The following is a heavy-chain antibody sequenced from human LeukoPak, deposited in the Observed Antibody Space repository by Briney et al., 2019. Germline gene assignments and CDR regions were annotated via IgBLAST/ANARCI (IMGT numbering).Heavy chain of an antibody. V-gene: IGHV5-51*01. D-gene: IGHD3-16*01. CDR3: AKSRGGRTVYFDY. J-gene: IGHJ4*02. CDR2: IYPGDSDT. CDR1: GYSFTSYW. Sequence: GESLKLSCKGSGYSFTSYWIGWVRQMPGKGLEWMGVIYPGDSDTRYSPSFQGQVPISADKSISTAYLQWSSLKASDTAMYYCAKSRGGRTVYFDYLGQGTLVTRSS.